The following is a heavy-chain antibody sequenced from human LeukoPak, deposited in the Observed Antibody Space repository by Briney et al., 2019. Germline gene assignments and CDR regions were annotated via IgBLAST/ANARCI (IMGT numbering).Heavy chain of an antibody. V-gene: IGHV2-5*01. CDR3: ARGYTADDAFDI. CDR1: GLSLSTSGVG. CDR2: IYWNDDK. D-gene: IGHD2-2*02. Sequence: SGPTLVNPTQTLTLTCTFSGLSLSTSGVGVGWIRQPPGKALEGLALIYWNDDKFYSPSLKSRLTITKDTSKNQVVLTMTNMDPVDTATYYCARGYTADDAFDIWGQGTMVTVSS. J-gene: IGHJ3*02.